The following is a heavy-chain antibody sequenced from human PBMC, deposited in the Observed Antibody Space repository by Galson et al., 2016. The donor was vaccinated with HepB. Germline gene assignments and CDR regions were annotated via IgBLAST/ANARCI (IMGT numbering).Heavy chain of an antibody. V-gene: IGHV4-59*01. CDR2: VYYKGNV. J-gene: IGHJ4*02. D-gene: IGHD1-26*01. CDR1: GGSSGDYF. Sequence: SETLSLTCTVSGGSSGDYFWNWIRQPPGKRLEWIGYVYYKGNVVYNPSLGGRATLPADTSKSQFSLKLTSVTAADTAVYYCATEVRGHSGGFFPFDSWGQGALVTVSS. CDR3: ATEVRGHSGGFFPFDS.